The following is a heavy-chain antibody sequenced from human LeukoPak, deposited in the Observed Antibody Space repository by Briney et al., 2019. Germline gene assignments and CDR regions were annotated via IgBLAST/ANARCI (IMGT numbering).Heavy chain of an antibody. D-gene: IGHD3-22*01. CDR3: AGSSGYYSSLFYMHV. Sequence: ASVKVSCKASGYTFTDYYMHWVRQAPGQGLEWVGIINPSGDPTTYAQKFQGRVTMTSDMSTSTVYMELSSLRSEDTAVYYCAGSSGYYSSLFYMHVWGKGTTVTVSS. CDR2: INPSGDPT. V-gene: IGHV1-46*01. J-gene: IGHJ6*03. CDR1: GYTFTDYY.